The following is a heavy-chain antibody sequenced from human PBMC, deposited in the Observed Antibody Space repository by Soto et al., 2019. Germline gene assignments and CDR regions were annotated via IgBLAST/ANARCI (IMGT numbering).Heavy chain of an antibody. V-gene: IGHV4-34*01. Sequence: SETLSLTCAVYGGSFSGYYWSWIRQPPGKGLEWIGEINHSGSTNYNPSLKSRVTISVDTSKNQFSLKLSSVTAADTAVFYCARRFRITIFGVVTNYYYYYIDVWGKGTTVTVSS. CDR3: ARRFRITIFGVVTNYYYYYIDV. CDR2: INHSGST. D-gene: IGHD3-3*01. CDR1: GGSFSGYY. J-gene: IGHJ6*03.